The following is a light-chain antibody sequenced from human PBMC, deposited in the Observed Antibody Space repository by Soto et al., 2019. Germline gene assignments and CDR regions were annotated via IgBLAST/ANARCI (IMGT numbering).Light chain of an antibody. J-gene: IGLJ1*01. Sequence: QPVLTQPPSVSGAPGQRVTISCTGSSSNIGAGYDVHWYQQLPGTAPKLLIYGNSNRPSGVPDRFSGSKSGTSASLAITGLQAEDEADYYCKCYDSSLSGSRVFGTGTKVTVL. CDR3: KCYDSSLSGSRV. CDR1: SSNIGAGYD. CDR2: GNS. V-gene: IGLV1-40*01.